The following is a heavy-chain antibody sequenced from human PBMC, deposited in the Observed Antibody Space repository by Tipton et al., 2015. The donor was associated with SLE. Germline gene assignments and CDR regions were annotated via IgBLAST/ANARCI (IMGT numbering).Heavy chain of an antibody. J-gene: IGHJ6*02. D-gene: IGHD4-11*01. CDR3: ARLYSTTEAVYYYGMDV. V-gene: IGHV4-59*01. CDR1: GGSISSYY. Sequence: TLSLTCTVSGGSISSYYWSWIRQPPGKGLEWIGYIYYSGNTNYNPSLKSRVTISVDRSKTQFSLNLSSVTAADTAVYYCARLYSTTEAVYYYGMDVWGQGTTVTVSS. CDR2: IYYSGNT.